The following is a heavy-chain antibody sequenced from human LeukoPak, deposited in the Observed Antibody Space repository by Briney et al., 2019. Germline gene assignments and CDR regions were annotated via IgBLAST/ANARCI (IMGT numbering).Heavy chain of an antibody. V-gene: IGHV1-18*01. CDR2: ISAYNGNT. J-gene: IGHJ6*02. Sequence: GASVKVSCTASGYTFTSYGISWVRQAPGQGLEWMGWISAYNGNTNYAQKLQGRVTMTTDTSTSTAYMELRSLRSDDTAVYYCARDEYSSSSNSDYYYYYGMDVWGQGTTVTVSS. D-gene: IGHD6-6*01. CDR3: ARDEYSSSSNSDYYYYYGMDV. CDR1: GYTFTSYG.